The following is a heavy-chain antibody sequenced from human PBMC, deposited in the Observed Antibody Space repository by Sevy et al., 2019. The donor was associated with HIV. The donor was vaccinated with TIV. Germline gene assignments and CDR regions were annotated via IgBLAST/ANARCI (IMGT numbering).Heavy chain of an antibody. Sequence: GGSLRLSCAASGFTFSTYDMHWVRQVAGEGLEWVSGIGSLLDTYYAASVKDRFIISRENAKNSLFLQMNSLRAGDTAIYYCARACTAEGYTSGPIDAFDVWGQGTVVTVSS. CDR3: ARACTAEGYTSGPIDAFDV. CDR1: GFTFSTYD. CDR2: IGSLLDT. V-gene: IGHV3-13*01. J-gene: IGHJ3*01. D-gene: IGHD3-16*02.